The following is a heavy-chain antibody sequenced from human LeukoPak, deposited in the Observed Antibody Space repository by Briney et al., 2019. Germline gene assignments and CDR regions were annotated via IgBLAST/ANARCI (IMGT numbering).Heavy chain of an antibody. CDR2: ISYSGST. V-gene: IGHV4-59*01. J-gene: IGHJ4*02. CDR3: ARGLKSYDILTAYYTFPYFDY. Sequence: KASETLSFTCTVSDGSLSSYYWTRIRQPPGKGLEWIGYISYSGSTNYNPSLKSRVTISVDTSKNQFSPRLSSVTVADTAVYYCARGLKSYDILTAYYTFPYFDYRGQGALVTVSS. CDR1: DGSLSSYY. D-gene: IGHD3-9*01.